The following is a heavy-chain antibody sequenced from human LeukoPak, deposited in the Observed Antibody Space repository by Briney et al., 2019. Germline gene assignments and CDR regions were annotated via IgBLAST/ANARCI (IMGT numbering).Heavy chain of an antibody. J-gene: IGHJ4*02. CDR3: AKGRELLYIFDY. V-gene: IGHV3-30*02. Sequence: GGSLRLSCAASGFTFSSYGMHWVRQAPGKGLEWVAFIRYDGSNKYYADSVKGRFTISRDNSKNTLYLQMNSLRAEDTAVYYCAKGRELLYIFDYWGQGTLVTVSS. CDR1: GFTFSSYG. D-gene: IGHD1-26*01. CDR2: IRYDGSNK.